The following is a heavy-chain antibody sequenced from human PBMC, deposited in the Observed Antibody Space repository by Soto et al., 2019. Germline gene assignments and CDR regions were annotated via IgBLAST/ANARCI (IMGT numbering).Heavy chain of an antibody. D-gene: IGHD4-17*01. Sequence: KGLDWISVIYSSCSTYYADSVTGRFTISRDNSKNTLYIQMNSLRAEDTAVYYCARGQFFDYYGDHRDLHSFPTRRSSDL. CDR2: IYSSCST. J-gene: IGHJ2*01. V-gene: IGHV3-66*01. CDR3: ARGQFFDYYGDHRDLHSFPTRRSSDL.